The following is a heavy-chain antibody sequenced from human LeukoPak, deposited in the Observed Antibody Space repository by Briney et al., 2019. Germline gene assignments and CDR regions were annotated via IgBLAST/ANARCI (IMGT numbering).Heavy chain of an antibody. D-gene: IGHD2-2*02. J-gene: IGHJ4*02. CDR2: INPNSGGT. CDR3: AREGCSSTSCYTH. V-gene: IGHV1-2*02. Sequence: GASVKVSCKASGYTFTGYYMHWVRQAPGQGLEWMGWINPNSGGTNYAQKFQGRVTMTRDTSICTAYMELSRLRSDDTAVYYCAREGCSSTSCYTHWGQGTLVTVSS. CDR1: GYTFTGYY.